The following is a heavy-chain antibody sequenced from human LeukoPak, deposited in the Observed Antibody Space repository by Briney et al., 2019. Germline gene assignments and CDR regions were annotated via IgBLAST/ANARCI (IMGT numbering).Heavy chain of an antibody. V-gene: IGHV3-21*01. Sequence: GGSLRLSCAASGFTFSSYTMNWVRQAPGKGLEWVSSITSGSSDISYADSVKGRLIISRDNAKNSLYLQMNSLRAEDTALYYCARDSAAAGFDHWGQGTLVTVSS. D-gene: IGHD6-13*01. CDR3: ARDSAAAGFDH. CDR1: GFTFSSYT. J-gene: IGHJ5*02. CDR2: ITSGSSDI.